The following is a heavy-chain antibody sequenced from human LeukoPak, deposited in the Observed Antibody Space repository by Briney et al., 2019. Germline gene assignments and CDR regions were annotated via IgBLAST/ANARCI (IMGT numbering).Heavy chain of an antibody. CDR3: ASERTLDCGGDCYTDY. Sequence: PRGSLRLSCAASGFTVSSNYMSWVRQAPGKGLEWVSVIYSGGNTYYADSVKGRFTISRDNSKNTLYLQMNSLRAEDTAVYYCASERTLDCGGDCYTDYWGQGTLVTVSS. J-gene: IGHJ4*02. CDR2: IYSGGNT. D-gene: IGHD2-21*02. CDR1: GFTVSSNY. V-gene: IGHV3-66*01.